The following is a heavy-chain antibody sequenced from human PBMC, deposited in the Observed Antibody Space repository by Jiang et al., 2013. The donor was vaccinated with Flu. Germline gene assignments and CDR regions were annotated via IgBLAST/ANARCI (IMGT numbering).Heavy chain of an antibody. CDR2: INHSGST. V-gene: IGHV4-34*01. CDR1: GGSFSGYY. J-gene: IGHJ6*04. D-gene: IGHD6-6*01. CDR3: ARGKRGRPNCGMDV. Sequence: LLKPSETLSLTCAVYGGSFSGYYWSWIRQPPGKGLEWIGEINHSGSTNYNPSLKSRVTISVDTSKNQFSLKLSSVTAADTAVYYCARGKRGRPNCGMDVWGKGTTVTVSS.